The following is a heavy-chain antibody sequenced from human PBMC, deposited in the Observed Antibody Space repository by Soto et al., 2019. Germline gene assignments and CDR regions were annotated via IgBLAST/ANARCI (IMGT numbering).Heavy chain of an antibody. CDR2: MNPNSGNT. Sequence: EASVKVSCKASGYTFTSYDINWVRQATGQGLEWMGWMNPNSGNTGYAQKFQGRVTMTRNTSISTAYMELSSLRSEDTAVYYCARGPPHYDILTGTHDYWGQGTLVTVSS. CDR3: ARGPPHYDILTGTHDY. J-gene: IGHJ4*02. D-gene: IGHD3-9*01. V-gene: IGHV1-8*01. CDR1: GYTFTSYD.